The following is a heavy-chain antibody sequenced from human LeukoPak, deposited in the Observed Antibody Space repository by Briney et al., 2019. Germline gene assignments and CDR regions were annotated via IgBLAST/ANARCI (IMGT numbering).Heavy chain of an antibody. CDR3: ARGRRSTSWGYYYMDV. D-gene: IGHD2-2*01. Sequence: PSETLSLTCAVYGGSFSGYYWSWIRQPPGKGLEWIGEINHSGSTNYNPSLKSRVTISVDTSKNQFSLKLSSVTAAGTAVHYCARGRRSTSWGYYYMDVWGKGTTVTVSS. CDR2: INHSGST. J-gene: IGHJ6*03. CDR1: GGSFSGYY. V-gene: IGHV4-34*01.